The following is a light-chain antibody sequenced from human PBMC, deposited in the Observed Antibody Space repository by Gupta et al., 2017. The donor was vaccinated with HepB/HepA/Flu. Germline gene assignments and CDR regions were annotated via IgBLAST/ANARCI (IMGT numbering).Light chain of an antibody. J-gene: IGLJ2*01. CDR2: GKN. Sequence: SSELTQDPAVSVALGQPVRITCQGDSLRSYYASWYQQKPGQAPVLVIYGKNNRPSGIPDRFSGSSSGNTASLTITWAQAEDEADYYCNSRDSSSNHVVFGGGTKLTVL. CDR3: NSRDSSSNHVV. CDR1: SLRSYY. V-gene: IGLV3-19*01.